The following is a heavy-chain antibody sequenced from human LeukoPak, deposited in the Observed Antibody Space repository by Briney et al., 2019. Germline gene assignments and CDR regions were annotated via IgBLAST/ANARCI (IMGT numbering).Heavy chain of an antibody. D-gene: IGHD1-1*01. CDR3: ARDGGRTGTTLVGD. V-gene: IGHV1-18*01. CDR2: ISAYNGTT. CDR1: GYTFTSYG. J-gene: IGHJ4*02. Sequence: GASVKVSCKASGYTFTSYGISWVRQAPGQGLEWMGWISAYNGTTNYAQKLQGRVTMTTDTSTSTAYMELRSLKSDDTAVYYCARDGGRTGTTLVGDWGQGTLVTVSS.